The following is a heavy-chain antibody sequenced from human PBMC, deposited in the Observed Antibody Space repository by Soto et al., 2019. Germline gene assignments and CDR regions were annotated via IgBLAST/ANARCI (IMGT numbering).Heavy chain of an antibody. CDR1: GYTFISYG. V-gene: IGHV1-18*01. CDR2: ISTYNGNA. CDR3: ARVENISWYLGWYFDL. D-gene: IGHD6-13*01. J-gene: IGHJ2*01. Sequence: QVQRLQSGAEVKKPGASVKVSCKASGYTFISYGISWVRQAPGQGLEWMGWISTYNGNANYAQKFQGRVTMTTDTSTSIANMELRSLRSGVTAIYYGARVENISWYLGWYFDLWGRGTLVTVSS.